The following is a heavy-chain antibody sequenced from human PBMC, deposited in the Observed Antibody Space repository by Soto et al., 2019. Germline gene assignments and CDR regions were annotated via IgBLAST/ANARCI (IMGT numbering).Heavy chain of an antibody. CDR2: IYYSGTT. D-gene: IGHD3-10*01. V-gene: IGHV4-59*04. Sequence: SETLSLTCTVSGDSISSYYWSWIRQPPGKGLEWIGYIYYSGTTYYNTSLRSRVTISVDTSKNQFSLRLSSVTAADTAVYYCARQSEYYYASGRAAPLYGMDVWGQGTTVTVSS. J-gene: IGHJ6*02. CDR1: GDSISSYY. CDR3: ARQSEYYYASGRAAPLYGMDV.